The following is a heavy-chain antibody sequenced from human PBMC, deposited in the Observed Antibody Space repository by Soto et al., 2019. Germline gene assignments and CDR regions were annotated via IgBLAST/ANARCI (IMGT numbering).Heavy chain of an antibody. Sequence: EVHLVESGGGLVKPGGSLRLSCTASGFTFSSYSMNWVRQAPGKGLEWVSSISSSSSHIYYVDSVKGRFAVSRDNAKNSVYLQMNSLRAEDTAVYYCTRDITASDYWGQGNLVTVSS. CDR1: GFTFSSYS. J-gene: IGHJ4*02. CDR3: TRDITASDY. CDR2: ISSSSSHI. V-gene: IGHV3-21*01.